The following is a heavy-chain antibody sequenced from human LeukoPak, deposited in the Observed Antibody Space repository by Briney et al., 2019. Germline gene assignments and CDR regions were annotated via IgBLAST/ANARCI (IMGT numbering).Heavy chain of an antibody. J-gene: IGHJ6*03. V-gene: IGHV3-23*01. CDR2: VSTTGGST. CDR3: AKCSGWFVRGKDYYYYYMDV. D-gene: IGHD6-19*01. CDR1: GFTFSSYW. Sequence: PGGSLRLSCAASGFTFSSYWMSWVRQAPGKGLEWVSTVSTTGGSTYYADSVKGRFTISRDNSKDTLYLQMNSLRAEDTAVYYCAKCSGWFVRGKDYYYYYMDVWGKGTTVTVSS.